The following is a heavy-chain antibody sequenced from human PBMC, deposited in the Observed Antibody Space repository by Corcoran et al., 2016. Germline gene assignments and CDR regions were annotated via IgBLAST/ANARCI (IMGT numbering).Heavy chain of an antibody. Sequence: QVQLQESGPGLVKPSETLSLTCTVSGGSISSYYWSWIRQPPGKGLEWIGYIYYSGNTNYNPSLKSRVTISVDTSKNQFSLKLSSVTAADTAVYYCAREDGRDGSPGNYWGQGTLVTVSA. CDR2: IYYSGNT. V-gene: IGHV4-59*01. D-gene: IGHD1-26*01. CDR1: GGSISSYY. J-gene: IGHJ4*02. CDR3: AREDGRDGSPGNY.